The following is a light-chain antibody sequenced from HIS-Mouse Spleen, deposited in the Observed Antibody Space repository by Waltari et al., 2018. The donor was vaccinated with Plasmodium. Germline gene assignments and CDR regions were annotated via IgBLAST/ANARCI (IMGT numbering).Light chain of an antibody. CDR3: YSAADNNRV. CDR2: KDS. Sequence: SYELTQPSSVSESPGQTARITCSGDVLAKKYARWFQQKPDQAPVLVIYKDSERPSGIPERFSGSSSGTTVTLTISGAQVEDEADYYCYSAADNNRVFGGGTKLTVL. CDR1: VLAKKY. V-gene: IGLV3-27*01. J-gene: IGLJ3*02.